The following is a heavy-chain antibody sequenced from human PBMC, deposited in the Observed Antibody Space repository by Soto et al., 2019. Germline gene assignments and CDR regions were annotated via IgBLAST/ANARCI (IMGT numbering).Heavy chain of an antibody. Sequence: QVQLVQSGAEVKKPGASVKVSCKASGYTFTSYAIHWVRQAPGQRLEWMGWINAGNGNTKYSQKFQGRVTITRDTSASTAYMELSSLRSEDTAVSYCAREGFGYGMDVWGQGTTVTVSS. CDR1: GYTFTSYA. CDR3: AREGFGYGMDV. J-gene: IGHJ6*02. CDR2: INAGNGNT. V-gene: IGHV1-3*01. D-gene: IGHD3-10*01.